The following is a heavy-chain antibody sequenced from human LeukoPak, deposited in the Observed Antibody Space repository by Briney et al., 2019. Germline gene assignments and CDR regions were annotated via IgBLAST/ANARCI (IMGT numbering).Heavy chain of an antibody. J-gene: IGHJ4*02. Sequence: SETLSLTCTVSGGSINSSSYYWGWIRQPPGKGLEWIGSIYHSGSTYYNPSLKSRVTISVDTSKNQFSLKLSSVTAADTAVYYCARYCIDDYGDYFDYWGQGTLVTVSS. CDR3: ARYCIDDYGDYFDY. CDR2: IYHSGST. D-gene: IGHD4-17*01. CDR1: GGSINSSSYY. V-gene: IGHV4-39*07.